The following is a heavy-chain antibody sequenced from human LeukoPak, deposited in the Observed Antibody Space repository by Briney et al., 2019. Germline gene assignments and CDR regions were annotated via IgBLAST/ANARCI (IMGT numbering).Heavy chain of an antibody. CDR1: GYTFTGYY. Sequence: GASVKVSCKASGYTFTGYYMHWVRQAPGQGLEWMGWINPNSGGTNYAQKFQGRVTMTRDTSISTAYMELCRLGSDDTAVYYCARDPFWSDNWFDPWGQGTLVTVSS. J-gene: IGHJ5*02. CDR3: ARDPFWSDNWFDP. V-gene: IGHV1-2*02. CDR2: INPNSGGT. D-gene: IGHD3-3*01.